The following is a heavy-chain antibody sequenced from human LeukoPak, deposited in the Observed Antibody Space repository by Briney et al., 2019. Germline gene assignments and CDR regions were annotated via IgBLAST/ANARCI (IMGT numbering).Heavy chain of an antibody. CDR2: IYLSGST. CDR3: ARRDSYGRNFDY. J-gene: IGHJ4*02. D-gene: IGHD5-18*01. Sequence: ASETLSLTCAVSGGSISSSNWWNWVRQPPGKGLEWIGEIYLSGSTNYNPSLKSRVTISVDKSKNQFSLKLNSVTAADTAVYYCARRDSYGRNFDYWGQGTLVTVSS. CDR1: GGSISSSNW. V-gene: IGHV4-4*02.